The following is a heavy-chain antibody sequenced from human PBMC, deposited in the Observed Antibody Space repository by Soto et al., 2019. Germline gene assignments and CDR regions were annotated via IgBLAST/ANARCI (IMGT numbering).Heavy chain of an antibody. Sequence: QVQLVQSGAEVKKPGTSVKVSCKASGYTFTSYGFSWVRQAPGQGLEWMGWISPYNRDTNYAQRLQGRVTMTTDTATSTAYMELRSLRSDDTAVYYCARASGWPYYFDYWRQGTLVAVSS. CDR2: ISPYNRDT. CDR3: ARASGWPYYFDY. J-gene: IGHJ4*02. V-gene: IGHV1-18*01. D-gene: IGHD6-19*01. CDR1: GYTFTSYG.